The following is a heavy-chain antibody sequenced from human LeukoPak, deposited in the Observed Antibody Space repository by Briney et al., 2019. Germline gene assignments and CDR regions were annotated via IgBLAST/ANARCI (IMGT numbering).Heavy chain of an antibody. D-gene: IGHD3-22*01. Sequence: GASVKVSCKASGYTFTSYDINWVRQATGQGLEWMGWMNPNSGNTGYAQKFQGRVTMTRNTSISTAYMELSSLRSDDTAVYYCARGSEYYYDSSADYWGQGTLVTVSS. CDR3: ARGSEYYYDSSADY. V-gene: IGHV1-8*01. CDR2: MNPNSGNT. CDR1: GYTFTSYD. J-gene: IGHJ4*02.